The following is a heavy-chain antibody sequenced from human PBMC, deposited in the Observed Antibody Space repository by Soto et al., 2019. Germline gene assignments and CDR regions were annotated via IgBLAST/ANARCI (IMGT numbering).Heavy chain of an antibody. Sequence: PGEPLKISCKGSGYSFTSYWISWVRQMPGKGLEWMGRIDPSDSYTNYSPSFQGHVTISADKSISTAYLQWSSLKASDTAMYYCARTPVPTTVTTLTYYYYYGMDVWGQGTTVTVSS. D-gene: IGHD4-17*01. CDR2: IDPSDSYT. J-gene: IGHJ6*02. V-gene: IGHV5-10-1*01. CDR3: ARTPVPTTVTTLTYYYYYGMDV. CDR1: GYSFTSYW.